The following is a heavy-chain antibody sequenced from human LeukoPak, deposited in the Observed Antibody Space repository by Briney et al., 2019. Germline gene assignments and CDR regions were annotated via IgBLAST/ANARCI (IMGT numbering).Heavy chain of an antibody. CDR1: GGSFSGYY. D-gene: IGHD2-15*01. V-gene: IGHV4-34*01. CDR3: ARGRLQYCSGGSCFLYNWFDP. CDR2: INHSGGT. J-gene: IGHJ5*02. Sequence: SGSLSLTCAVYGGSFSGYYWSWIRQPPGKGLEWIGEINHSGGTNYNPSLKSRVTISVDTSKNQFSLKLSSVTAADTAVYYCARGRLQYCSGGSCFLYNWFDPWGQGTLVTVSS.